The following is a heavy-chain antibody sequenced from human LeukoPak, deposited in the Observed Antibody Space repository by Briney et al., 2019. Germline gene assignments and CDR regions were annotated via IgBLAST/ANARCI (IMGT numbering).Heavy chain of an antibody. CDR2: ISGSGGST. J-gene: IGHJ4*02. V-gene: IGHV3-23*01. D-gene: IGHD1-26*01. CDR1: GFTFSSYA. CDR3: AKEPYSGSYPSTPYYFDY. Sequence: GGSLRLSCAASGFTFSSYAMSWVRQAPGKGLERVSAISGSGGSTYYADSVKGRFTISRDNSKNTLYLQMNSLRAEDTAVYYCAKEPYSGSYPSTPYYFDYWGQGTLVTVSS.